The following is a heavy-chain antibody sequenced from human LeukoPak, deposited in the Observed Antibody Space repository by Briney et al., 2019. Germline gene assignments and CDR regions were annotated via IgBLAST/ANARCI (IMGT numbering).Heavy chain of an antibody. J-gene: IGHJ4*02. CDR2: IYSSGST. V-gene: IGHV4-39*01. CDR1: GDSISQSNYY. Sequence: PSETLSLTCTVSGDSISQSNYYWGWLRQPPGKALEWLGSIYSSGSTYYDPPLKSRITVSADMSKNQFSLKVTSVTAADTAVYYCARHGNDYCDCWFDYWGLGNLVIVSS. D-gene: IGHD4-17*01. CDR3: ARHGNDYCDCWFDY.